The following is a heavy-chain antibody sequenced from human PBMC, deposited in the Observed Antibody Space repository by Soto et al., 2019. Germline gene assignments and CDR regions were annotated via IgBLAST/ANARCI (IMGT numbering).Heavy chain of an antibody. J-gene: IGHJ4*02. CDR1: GFSLRTSGVS. CDR3: AYRVGSRGSFDY. V-gene: IGHV2-5*01. CDR2: IYWNDDK. D-gene: IGHD6-25*01. Sequence: GPTLVNPTQTLTLTCSFSGFSLRTSGVSVGWIRQPPGKALEWLAFIYWNDDKRYSPSLQSRLTITKDNSKKEVVLTMTNMDPLDTGTYYCAYRVGSRGSFDYWGQGTMVTVSS.